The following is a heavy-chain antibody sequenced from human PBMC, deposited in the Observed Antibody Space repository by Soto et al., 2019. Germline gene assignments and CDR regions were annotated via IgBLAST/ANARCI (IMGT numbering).Heavy chain of an antibody. CDR3: ARLMYYYDSSGYYQAHYYYGMDV. J-gene: IGHJ6*02. CDR2: MNPNSGNT. CDR1: GYTFTSYD. V-gene: IGHV1-8*01. Sequence: QVQLVQSGAEVKKPGASVKVSCKASGYTFTSYDINWVRHATGQGLEWMGWMNPNSGNTGYAQKFQGRVTMTRNTSISTAYMELSSLRSEDTAVYYCARLMYYYDSSGYYQAHYYYGMDVWGQGTTVTVSS. D-gene: IGHD3-22*01.